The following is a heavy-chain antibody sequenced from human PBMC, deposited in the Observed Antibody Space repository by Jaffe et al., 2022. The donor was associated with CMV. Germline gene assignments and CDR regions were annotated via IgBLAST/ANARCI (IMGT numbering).Heavy chain of an antibody. CDR3: ARGEAKPVAAFDI. CDR1: GGSFSGYY. V-gene: IGHV4-34*01. CDR2: INHSGST. J-gene: IGHJ3*02. Sequence: QVQLQQWGAGLLKPSETLSLTCAVYGGSFSGYYWSWIRQPPGKGLEWIGEINHSGSTNYNPSLKSRVTISVDTSKNQFSLKLSSVTAADTAVYYCARGEAKPVAAFDIWGQGTMVTVSS.